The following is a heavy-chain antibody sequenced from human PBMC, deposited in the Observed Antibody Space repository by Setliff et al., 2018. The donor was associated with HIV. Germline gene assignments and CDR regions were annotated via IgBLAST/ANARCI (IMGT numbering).Heavy chain of an antibody. Sequence: PGGSLRLSCAAPGFTVSSNYMSWVRQAPGKGLEWVSVIYGGGTTHYADSVKGRFTISRDNSKNTVYLQMNSLRVEDTAVYYCARELYREWDYWGQGTLVTVSS. CDR3: ARELYREWDY. CDR2: IYGGGTT. D-gene: IGHD3-10*01. V-gene: IGHV3-66*02. CDR1: GFTVSSNY. J-gene: IGHJ4*02.